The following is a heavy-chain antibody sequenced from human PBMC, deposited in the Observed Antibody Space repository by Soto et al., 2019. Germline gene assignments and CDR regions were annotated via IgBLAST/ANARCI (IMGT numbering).Heavy chain of an antibody. J-gene: IGHJ4*02. CDR3: ARGILTGTTYGAPDDHDY. V-gene: IGHV1-18*01. Sequence: ASVKVSCKASGYTFTSYGISWVRQAPGQGLEWMGWISAYNGNTNYAQKLQGRVTMTTDTSTSTAYMELRSLRSDDTAVYYCARGILTGTTYGAPDDHDYWGQGTLVTVSS. CDR1: GYTFTSYG. CDR2: ISAYNGNT. D-gene: IGHD1-7*01.